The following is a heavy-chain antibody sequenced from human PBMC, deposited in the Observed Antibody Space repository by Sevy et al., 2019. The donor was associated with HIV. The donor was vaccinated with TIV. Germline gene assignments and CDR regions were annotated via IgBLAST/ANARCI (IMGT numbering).Heavy chain of an antibody. D-gene: IGHD3-3*01. CDR1: GASVSTDFYH. V-gene: IGHV4-61*03. CDR3: ARDRSSIPVFLAD. CDR2: IYYTGST. Sequence: SETLSLTCSVSGASVSTDFYHWSWIRQPPGKGLEWIGSIYYTGSTNYNPSLKRRVTLSMDTSKKHFSLKLSSVTAADTAIYYCARDRSSIPVFLADWGQGALVTDSS. J-gene: IGHJ4*02.